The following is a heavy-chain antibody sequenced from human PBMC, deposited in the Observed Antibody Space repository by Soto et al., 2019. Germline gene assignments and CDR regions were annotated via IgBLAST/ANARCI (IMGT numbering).Heavy chain of an antibody. V-gene: IGHV1-18*04. CDR2: ISAYNGNT. CDR1: GYTFTSYG. Sequence: ASVKVSCKASGYTFTSYGISCVLQSPGQGLEWMGWISAYNGNTNYAQKLQGRVTMTTDTSTSTAYMELRSLRSDDTAVYYCARAVYSGGRFFDYWGQGTLVTVSS. D-gene: IGHD1-26*01. CDR3: ARAVYSGGRFFDY. J-gene: IGHJ4*02.